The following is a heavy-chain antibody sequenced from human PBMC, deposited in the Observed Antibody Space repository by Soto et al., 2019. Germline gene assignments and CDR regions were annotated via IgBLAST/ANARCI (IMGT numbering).Heavy chain of an antibody. CDR1: GDSVSSNSAA. D-gene: IGHD2-8*01. J-gene: IGHJ6*03. CDR2: TYYRSKWYN. CDR3: ARDQREYCTNGVCLYYYYYYMDF. V-gene: IGHV6-1*01. Sequence: PSQTLSLTCAISGDSVSSNSAAWNWIRQSPSRGLEWLGRTYYRSKWYNDYAVSVKSRITINPDTSKNQFSLQLNSVTPEDTAVYYCARDQREYCTNGVCLYYYYYYMDFRGKGTTVTVSS.